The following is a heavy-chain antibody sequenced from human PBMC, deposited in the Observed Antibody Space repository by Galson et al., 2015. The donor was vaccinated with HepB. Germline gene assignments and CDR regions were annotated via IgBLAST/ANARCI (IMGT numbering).Heavy chain of an antibody. CDR2: IYYSGTI. J-gene: IGHJ3*02. D-gene: IGHD5-12*01. CDR3: ARHDGATRGGVAFDM. CDR1: GGSISSSYNY. Sequence: ETLSLTCTVSGGSISSSYNYWDWLRQPPGKGLEWIASIYYSGTIHYNPSLKSRVTISADTSKNQFSLKLRSVAAADTAVYYWARHDGATRGGVAFDMWGQGTMVTVSS. V-gene: IGHV4-39*01.